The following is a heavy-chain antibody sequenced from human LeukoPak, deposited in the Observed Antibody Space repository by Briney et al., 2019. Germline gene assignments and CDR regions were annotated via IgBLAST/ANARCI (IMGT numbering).Heavy chain of an antibody. CDR3: ARGQRAHVEWYYYMDV. V-gene: IGHV3-30*04. Sequence: QTGGSLRLSCAASGFTFISYAMHWVRQAPGKGLEWVAVISYDGSNKYYADSVKGRFTISRDNSKNTLYLQMNSLRADDTAVYYCARGQRAHVEWYYYMDVWGKGTTVTVSS. J-gene: IGHJ6*03. D-gene: IGHD1-26*01. CDR2: ISYDGSNK. CDR1: GFTFISYA.